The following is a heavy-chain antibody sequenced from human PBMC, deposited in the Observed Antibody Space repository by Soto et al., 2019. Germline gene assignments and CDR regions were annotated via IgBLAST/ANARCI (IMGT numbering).Heavy chain of an antibody. CDR1: GFTFSSYS. Sequence: GGSLRLSCAASGFTFSSYSMNWVRQAPGKGLEWVSSISSSSSYIYYADSVKGRFTISRDNAKNSLYLQMNSLRAEDTAVYYCARVPIQLWSRPYYFGYWGQGTLVTVSS. CDR2: ISSSSSYI. D-gene: IGHD5-18*01. J-gene: IGHJ4*02. CDR3: ARVPIQLWSRPYYFGY. V-gene: IGHV3-21*01.